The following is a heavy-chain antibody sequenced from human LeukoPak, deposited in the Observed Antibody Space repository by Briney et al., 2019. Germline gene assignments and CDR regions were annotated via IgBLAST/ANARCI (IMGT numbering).Heavy chain of an antibody. CDR2: TSFDGTNK. CDR3: ARDRVGVPAAPHVFDI. J-gene: IGHJ3*02. V-gene: IGHV3-30-3*01. Sequence: PGGSLRLSCAGSGFTFNYFAIHWVRQAPGKGLEWVAVTSFDGTNKYYADSVRGRFTISRDNSNKTVYLQMNSLRADDTAVYYCARDRVGVPAAPHVFDIWGQGTMVTVSS. D-gene: IGHD2-2*01. CDR1: GFTFNYFA.